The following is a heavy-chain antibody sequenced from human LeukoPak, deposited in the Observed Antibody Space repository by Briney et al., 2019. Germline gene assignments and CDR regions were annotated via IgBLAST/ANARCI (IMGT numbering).Heavy chain of an antibody. CDR2: INHNSGGT. D-gene: IGHD5-18*01. CDR1: GITFSGYY. V-gene: IGHV1-2*02. J-gene: IGHJ4*02. Sequence: ASVKVSCKASGITFSGYYIHCVRQAPGQSLEWMGWINHNSGGTNYAQKFQGRVTMSRDTSISTVYMELSRLRSDDTAMYYCARSGYIYGNDYWGQGTLVTVSS. CDR3: ARSGYIYGNDY.